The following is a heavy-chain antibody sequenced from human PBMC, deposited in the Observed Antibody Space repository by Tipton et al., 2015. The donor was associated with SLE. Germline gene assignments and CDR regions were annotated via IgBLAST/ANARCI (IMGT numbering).Heavy chain of an antibody. CDR2: IYGSGRT. Sequence: TLSLTCTVSGNSISSGTYYWSWIRQPAGKGPEWIGLIYGSGRTSYNPSLKSRVTISVDTSKNQFSLRLRSVTAADTAVYYCARAPRYYYDSSYFDYWGQGTLVTVSS. CDR1: GNSISSGTYY. J-gene: IGHJ4*02. D-gene: IGHD3-22*01. CDR3: ARAPRYYYDSSYFDY. V-gene: IGHV4-61*02.